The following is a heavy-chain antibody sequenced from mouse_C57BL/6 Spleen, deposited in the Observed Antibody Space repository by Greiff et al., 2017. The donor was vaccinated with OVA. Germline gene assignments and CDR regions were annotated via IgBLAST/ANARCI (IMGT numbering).Heavy chain of an antibody. CDR3: TRDRGYYGSSPYAMDY. CDR2: ISSGSDYI. Sequence: EVMLVESGEGLVKPGGSLKLSCAASGFTFSSYAMPWVRQTPEKRLEWVAYISSGSDYIYYADTVKGRFTISRDNARNTLYLQMSSLKSEDTAMYYCTRDRGYYGSSPYAMDYWGQGTSVTVSS. V-gene: IGHV5-9-1*02. D-gene: IGHD1-1*01. J-gene: IGHJ4*01. CDR1: GFTFSSYA.